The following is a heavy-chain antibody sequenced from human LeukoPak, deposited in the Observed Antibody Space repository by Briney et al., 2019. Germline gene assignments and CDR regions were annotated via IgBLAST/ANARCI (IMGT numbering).Heavy chain of an antibody. D-gene: IGHD6-13*01. CDR3: ASIAAAGKNPHGMDV. Sequence: PSETLSLTCTVSGGSISSYYWSWIRQPPGKGLEWIGYIYYSGSTNYNPSLKSRVTISVDTSKNQFSLKLSSVTAADTAVYYCASIAAAGKNPHGMDVWGQGTTVTVSS. CDR2: IYYSGST. V-gene: IGHV4-59*01. CDR1: GGSISSYY. J-gene: IGHJ6*02.